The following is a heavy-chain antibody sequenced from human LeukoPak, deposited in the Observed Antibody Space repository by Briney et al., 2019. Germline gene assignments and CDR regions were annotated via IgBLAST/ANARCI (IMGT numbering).Heavy chain of an antibody. J-gene: IGHJ4*02. CDR2: ISGSGGST. CDR1: GFTFSSYA. D-gene: IGHD5-12*01. Sequence: PGGSLRLSCAASGFTFSSYAMSWVRQAPGKGLEWVSAISGSGGSTYYADSVKGRFTISRDNSKNTLFLEMSSLRAEDTAVYYCARQYSGYEGLDYWGQGTLVTVSS. CDR3: ARQYSGYEGLDY. V-gene: IGHV3-23*01.